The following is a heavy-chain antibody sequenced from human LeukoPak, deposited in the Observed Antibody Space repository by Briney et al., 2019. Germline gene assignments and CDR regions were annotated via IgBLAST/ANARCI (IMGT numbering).Heavy chain of an antibody. J-gene: IGHJ4*02. CDR3: ARLKDSSSWYIDY. CDR2: ISYDGSNK. CDR1: GFTFSSYA. D-gene: IGHD6-13*01. Sequence: GGSLRLSCAASGFTFSSYAMHGVRQAPGKGLEWVAVISYDGSNKYYADSVKGRFTISRDKSKNTLYLQMNSLRAEDTAVYYCARLKDSSSWYIDYWGQGTLVTVSS. V-gene: IGHV3-30-3*01.